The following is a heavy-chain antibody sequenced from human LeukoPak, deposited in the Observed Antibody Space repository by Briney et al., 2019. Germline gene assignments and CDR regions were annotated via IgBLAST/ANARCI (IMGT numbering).Heavy chain of an antibody. CDR1: GGSISSGGYY. J-gene: IGHJ4*02. Sequence: PSETLSLTCTVSGGSISSGGYYWSWLRQPPGQGLEWIGYINYSGSINYNPSLKSRVTISVDTSKNQFSLNLSSVTAADTAVYYCARAPDGGSDFDYWGQGTLVTVSS. CDR3: ARAPDGGSDFDY. D-gene: IGHD4-23*01. V-gene: IGHV4-61*08. CDR2: INYSGSI.